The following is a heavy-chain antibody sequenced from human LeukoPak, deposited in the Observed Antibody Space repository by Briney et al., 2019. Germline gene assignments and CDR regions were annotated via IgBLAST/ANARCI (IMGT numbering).Heavy chain of an antibody. D-gene: IGHD4-17*01. J-gene: IGHJ4*02. Sequence: SETLSLTCTVSGGSISSYYWSWIRQPPGKGLEWIGYIYYSGSTNYNPSLKSRATISVDTSKNQFSLKLSSVTAADTAVYYCARRRGAYGDYLYWGQGTLVTVSS. CDR3: ARRRGAYGDYLY. CDR1: GGSISSYY. V-gene: IGHV4-59*01. CDR2: IYYSGST.